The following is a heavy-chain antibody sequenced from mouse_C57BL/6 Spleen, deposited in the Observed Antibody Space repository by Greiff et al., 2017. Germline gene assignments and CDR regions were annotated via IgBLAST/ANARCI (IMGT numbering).Heavy chain of an antibody. D-gene: IGHD2-2*01. V-gene: IGHV1-80*01. CDR3: ASEGGYDRHFDD. Sequence: QVQLQQSGAELVKPGASVKISCTASGYAFSSYWMNWVKQRPGKGLEWIGQIYPGDGDTNYNGKFKGKATLTADTSSSTAYMQLSSLTSEDAAVYFCASEGGYDRHFDDWGQGTTLTVSS. CDR1: GYAFSSYW. J-gene: IGHJ2*01. CDR2: IYPGDGDT.